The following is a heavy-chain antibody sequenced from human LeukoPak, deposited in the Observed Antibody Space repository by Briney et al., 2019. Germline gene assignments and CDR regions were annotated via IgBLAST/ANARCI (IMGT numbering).Heavy chain of an antibody. V-gene: IGHV3-23*01. CDR3: AKDGGLWVSAHWGDS. J-gene: IGHJ4*02. CDR1: GFTFSSYT. Sequence: GGSLRLSCAASGFTFSSYTMSWVRQAPGKGLEWVSTITTSDGNTYYADSVKGRFTVSRDNSKNTLFLQMNSLRAEDTAVYYCAKDGGLWVSAHWGDSWGRGALVTVSS. D-gene: IGHD7-27*01. CDR2: ITTSDGNT.